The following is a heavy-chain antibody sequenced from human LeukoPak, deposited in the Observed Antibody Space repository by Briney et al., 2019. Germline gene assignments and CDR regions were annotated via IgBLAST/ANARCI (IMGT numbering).Heavy chain of an antibody. V-gene: IGHV3-23*01. CDR3: AELSYYYGSRTYSRYYFDY. D-gene: IGHD3-10*01. CDR2: IVGSGVTT. J-gene: IGHJ4*02. CDR1: GFTFSSYA. Sequence: QTGGSLRLSCAASGFTFSSYAMSWVRQVPGKGLEWVSTIVGSGVTTYYADSVKGRFTISRDNSKNTLYLQMNSLRAEDTAVYYCAELSYYYGSRTYSRYYFDYWGQGTLVTVSS.